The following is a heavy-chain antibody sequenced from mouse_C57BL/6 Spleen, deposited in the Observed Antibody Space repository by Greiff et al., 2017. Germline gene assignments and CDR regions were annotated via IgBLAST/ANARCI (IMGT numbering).Heavy chain of an antibody. V-gene: IGHV1-42*01. CDR1: GYSFTGYY. Sequence: VQLQQSGPELVKPGASVKISCKASGYSFTGYYMNWVKQSPEKSLEWIGEINPSTGGTTYNQKFKAKATLTVDKSSSTAYMQLKSLTSEDAAVYYCARRGLPSSSTVVAYYFDYWGQGTTLTVSS. D-gene: IGHD1-1*01. CDR3: ARRGLPSSSTVVAYYFDY. J-gene: IGHJ2*01. CDR2: INPSTGGT.